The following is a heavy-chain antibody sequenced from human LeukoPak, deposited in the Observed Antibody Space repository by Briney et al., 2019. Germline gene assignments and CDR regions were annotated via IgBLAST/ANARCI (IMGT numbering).Heavy chain of an antibody. V-gene: IGHV3-21*01. J-gene: IGHJ3*02. CDR3: ARVRISRDAFDI. Sequence: PGGSLRLSCAASGFTFSSYSMNWVRQAPGKGLEWVSSISSSSSYIYYADSVKGRFTISRDNAKNSLYPQMNSLRAEDTAVYYCARVRISRDAFDIWGQGTMVTVSS. CDR1: GFTFSSYS. D-gene: IGHD1-14*01. CDR2: ISSSSSYI.